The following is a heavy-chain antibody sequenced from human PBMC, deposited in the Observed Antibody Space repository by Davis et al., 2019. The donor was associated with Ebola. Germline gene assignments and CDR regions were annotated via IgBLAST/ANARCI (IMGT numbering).Heavy chain of an antibody. Sequence: ASVKVSCKASGYTFTSYGISWVRQATGQGLEWMGWLNPNSGNTDSTHKFQGRLTMTKNISIGTAYMELSTLTSEDTAVYYCARRVYSRSGFDSWGQGTLVTVSS. D-gene: IGHD2-8*01. V-gene: IGHV1-8*02. J-gene: IGHJ4*02. CDR2: LNPNSGNT. CDR3: ARRVYSRSGFDS. CDR1: GYTFTSYG.